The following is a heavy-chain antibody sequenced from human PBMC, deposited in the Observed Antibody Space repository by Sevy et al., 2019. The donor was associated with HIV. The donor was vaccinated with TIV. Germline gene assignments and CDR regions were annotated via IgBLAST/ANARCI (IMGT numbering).Heavy chain of an antibody. V-gene: IGHV3-74*01. D-gene: IGHD5-12*01. CDR2: IKSDGSST. CDR3: TRVPGDGYNSPSFDY. CDR1: GFTFSNAW. Sequence: GGSLRLSCAASGFTFSNAWMSWVRQAPGKGLEWVSRIKSDGSSTTYADSVKGRFTISRDNAKNTVYLQMNSLRVEDTAVYYCTRVPGDGYNSPSFDYWGQGTLVTVSS. J-gene: IGHJ4*02.